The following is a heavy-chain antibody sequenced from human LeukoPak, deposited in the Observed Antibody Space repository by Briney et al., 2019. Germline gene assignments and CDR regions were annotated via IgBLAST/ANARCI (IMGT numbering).Heavy chain of an antibody. J-gene: IGHJ3*02. CDR2: ISYDGSNK. D-gene: IGHD6-19*01. CDR1: GFTFSSYA. CDR3: ARRGQQWLVLDAFDI. V-gene: IGHV3-30*04. Sequence: HAGGSLRLSCAASGFTFSSYAMYWVRQAPGKGLEWVAVISYDGSNKYYADSVKGRFTISRDNSKNTLYLQMNSLRAEDTAVYYCARRGQQWLVLDAFDIWGQGTMVTVSS.